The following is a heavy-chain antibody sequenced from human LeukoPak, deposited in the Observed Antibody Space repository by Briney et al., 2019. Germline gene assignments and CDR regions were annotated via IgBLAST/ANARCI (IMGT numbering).Heavy chain of an antibody. CDR3: AREKGAFDI. J-gene: IGHJ3*02. V-gene: IGHV1-2*02. CDR1: GYTFTDFY. Sequence: ASVKVSCKASGYTFTDFYVHWVRQAPGQGLEWMGWINPKNGGTNYKEKFQGRVTMTRDTSISTAYMELSRLRSDDTAVYYCAREKGAFDIWGQGTMVTVSS. CDR2: INPKNGGT.